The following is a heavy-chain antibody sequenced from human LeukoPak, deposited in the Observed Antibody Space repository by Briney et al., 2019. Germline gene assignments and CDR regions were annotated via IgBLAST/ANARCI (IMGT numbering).Heavy chain of an antibody. CDR3: ARVFGYSYGYVYFYY. CDR2: IKQDGSEK. J-gene: IGHJ4*02. V-gene: IGHV3-7*01. CDR1: GFTFSSYW. D-gene: IGHD5-18*01. Sequence: GGSLRLSCAASGFTFSSYWMSWVRQAPGKGLEWVAHIKQDGSEKYYVDSVKGGFTISRDKAKNSLYLQMNSLRAEDTALYYCARVFGYSYGYVYFYYWGQGTLFTVSS.